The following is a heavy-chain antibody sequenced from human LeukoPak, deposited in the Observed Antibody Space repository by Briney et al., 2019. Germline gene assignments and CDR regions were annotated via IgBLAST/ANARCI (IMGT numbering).Heavy chain of an antibody. CDR1: GFTFSSYG. J-gene: IGHJ4*02. V-gene: IGHV3-23*01. CDR3: ARGSRGSYDY. CDR2: ISTRGDNT. D-gene: IGHD1-26*01. Sequence: GVSLRLSCAASGFTFSSYGMIWVRQAPGKGLEWASAISTRGDNTYYADSVKGRFTVSRDNSKNTLYLQMNSLRAEDTAVYYCARGSRGSYDYWGQGTLVTVSS.